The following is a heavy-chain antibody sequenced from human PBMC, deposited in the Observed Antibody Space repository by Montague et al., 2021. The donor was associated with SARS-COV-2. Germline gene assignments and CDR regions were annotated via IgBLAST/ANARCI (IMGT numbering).Heavy chain of an antibody. J-gene: IGHJ4*02. V-gene: IGHV3-23*01. D-gene: IGHD2/OR15-2a*01. CDR2: ISSGGNN. CDR1: GFTFSTSA. CDR3: AKNFPGQFYFDD. Sequence: SMRLSCSASGFTFSTSAMNWVRQAPGKGLEWVSGISSGGNNHHAXSVMGRFTISRDDSRNTLYLQMHSLRAEDTAMYYCAKNFPGQFYFDDCGQGTLVAVSS.